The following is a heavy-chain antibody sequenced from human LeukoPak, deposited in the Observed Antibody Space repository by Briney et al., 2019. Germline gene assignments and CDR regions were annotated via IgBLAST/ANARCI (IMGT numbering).Heavy chain of an antibody. Sequence: GGSLRLSCAASGFTFSSYSMNWVSQAPGKGLEWVSSIISSSSYIYYADSVKGRFTISRDNAKNSLYLQMNSLRAEDTAVYYCARPSITIFGVVINYMDVWGKGTTVTVSS. CDR1: GFTFSSYS. CDR2: IISSSSYI. V-gene: IGHV3-21*01. J-gene: IGHJ6*03. D-gene: IGHD3-3*01. CDR3: ARPSITIFGVVINYMDV.